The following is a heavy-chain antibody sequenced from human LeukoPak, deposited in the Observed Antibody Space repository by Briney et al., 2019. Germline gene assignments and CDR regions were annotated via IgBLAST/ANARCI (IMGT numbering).Heavy chain of an antibody. D-gene: IGHD2-2*01. J-gene: IGHJ5*02. CDR2: INPNSGGT. CDR1: GSTFTGYY. Sequence: ASVKVSCKSSGSTFTGYYMHWVRQAPGQGLEWMGWINPNSGGTNYAQKFQGRVTMTRDTSISTAYMELSRLRSDDTAVYYCARAERIYCSSTSCYPNWFDPWGQGTLVTVSS. V-gene: IGHV1-2*02. CDR3: ARAERIYCSSTSCYPNWFDP.